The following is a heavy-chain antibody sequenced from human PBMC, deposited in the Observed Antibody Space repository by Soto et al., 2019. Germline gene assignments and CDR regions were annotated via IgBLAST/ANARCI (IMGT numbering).Heavy chain of an antibody. D-gene: IGHD2-15*01. V-gene: IGHV3-74*01. CDR1: GFSFRSYW. J-gene: IGHJ6*04. CDR3: AGSPGNCNDGSFPWTLVV. Sequence: EVQLVESGGGLVQPGGSLRLSCAVSGFSFRSYWINWVRQAPGKGLVWISRINSDGRETSHADSVKGRFTISRDKANNPLYLQMSSLRADDTAVYYWAGSPGNCNDGSFPWTLVVWGRGTTFTFSS. CDR2: INSDGRET.